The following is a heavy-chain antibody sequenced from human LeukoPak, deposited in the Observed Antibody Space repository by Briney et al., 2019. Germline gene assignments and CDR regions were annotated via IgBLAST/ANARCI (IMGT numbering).Heavy chain of an antibody. Sequence: GGYLRLPCEASGFAFSHHYMQWVSQVPGKGLVWVSPIDNDGGTGYADSVKARFTISRDNAKNTLYLQMNSLRAEDTAVYFCARDLNYNFDCWGQGTLVTVSS. J-gene: IGHJ4*02. CDR2: IDNDGGT. CDR3: ARDLNYNFDC. CDR1: GFAFSHHY. V-gene: IGHV3-74*01. D-gene: IGHD5-24*01.